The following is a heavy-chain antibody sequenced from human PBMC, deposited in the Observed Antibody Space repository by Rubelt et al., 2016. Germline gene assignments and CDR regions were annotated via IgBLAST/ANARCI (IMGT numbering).Heavy chain of an antibody. J-gene: IGHJ4*02. CDR2: ISYDGTHK. CDR3: AKGPKFVNYFDY. Sequence: FSSYAMHWVRQAPGKGLEWVAVISYDGTHKYYADTVKGRLTVSRDMSKNTFYLQMDSLRVEDTAVYYCAKGPKFVNYFDYWGQGNLVTVSA. V-gene: IGHV3-30*04. CDR1: FSSYA.